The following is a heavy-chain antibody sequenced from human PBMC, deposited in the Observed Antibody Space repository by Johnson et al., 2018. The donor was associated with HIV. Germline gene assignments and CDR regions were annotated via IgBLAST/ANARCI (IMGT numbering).Heavy chain of an antibody. D-gene: IGHD1-26*01. V-gene: IGHV3-20*04. CDR1: GFTFDDYG. CDR2: IKWSGGST. CDR3: VRVGGNGNYFLDPFDM. J-gene: IGHJ3*02. Sequence: EVQLVESGGGVVQPGGSLRLSCAASGFTFDDYGMSWVRQGPGKRLEWVSGIKWSGGSTGSADSVKARFMLSRDNAKTSLYLQMNRLRVEDTALYSCVRVGGNGNYFLDPFDMWGQGTMVTVSS.